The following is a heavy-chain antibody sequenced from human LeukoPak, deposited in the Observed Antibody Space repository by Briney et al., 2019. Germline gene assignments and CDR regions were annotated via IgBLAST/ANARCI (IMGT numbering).Heavy chain of an antibody. CDR2: ISAYNGNT. CDR1: GYTFTSYG. Sequence: GASVKVSCKASGYTFTSYGISWVRQAPGQGLEWMGWISAYNGNTNYAQKLQGRVTMTTDTSTSTAYMELRSLRSDDTAVYYCARDPLTYYDFWSGYSFVDYWGQGTLVTVSS. CDR3: ARDPLTYYDFWSGYSFVDY. D-gene: IGHD3-3*01. J-gene: IGHJ4*02. V-gene: IGHV1-18*01.